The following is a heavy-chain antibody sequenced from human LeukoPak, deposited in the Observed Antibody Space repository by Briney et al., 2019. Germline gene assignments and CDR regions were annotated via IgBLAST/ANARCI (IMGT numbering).Heavy chain of an antibody. V-gene: IGHV3-30-3*01. D-gene: IGHD2-2*03. J-gene: IGHJ3*02. CDR3: ARDNGYCSSTSCPNDAFDI. CDR1: GFTFSNYT. CDR2: VSYNGNNK. Sequence: GGSLRLSCAASGFTFSNYTMHWVRQAPGKGLEWVAVVSYNGNNKYFADSVKGRFTISRDNAKNSLYLQMNSLRAEDTAVYYCARDNGYCSSTSCPNDAFDIWGQGTMVTVSS.